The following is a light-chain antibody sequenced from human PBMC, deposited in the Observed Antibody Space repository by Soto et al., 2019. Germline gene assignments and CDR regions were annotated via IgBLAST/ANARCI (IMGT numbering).Light chain of an antibody. V-gene: IGKV3-20*01. Sequence: EIVLTQSPGTLSLSPGERATLSCRASQSVSSSYLAWYQQKPGQAPRLLIYGASSRATGIPDRFSGSGSGTDFTLTISRLEPEDFAVYYCQQYGSSPHFGQGTRLESK. J-gene: IGKJ5*01. CDR2: GAS. CDR3: QQYGSSPH. CDR1: QSVSSSY.